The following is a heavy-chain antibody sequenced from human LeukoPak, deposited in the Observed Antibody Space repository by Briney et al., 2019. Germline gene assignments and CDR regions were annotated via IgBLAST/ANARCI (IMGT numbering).Heavy chain of an antibody. J-gene: IGHJ5*02. CDR3: ARGIAAAGSNWFDP. CDR1: EFTVSSNY. CDR2: IYSGGST. D-gene: IGHD6-13*01. Sequence: GGSLRLSCAASEFTVSSNYMSWIRQAPGKGLEWVSVIYSGGSTYYADSVKGRFTISRDNAKNSLYLQMNSLRAEDTAVYYCARGIAAAGSNWFDPWGQGTLVTVSS. V-gene: IGHV3-66*01.